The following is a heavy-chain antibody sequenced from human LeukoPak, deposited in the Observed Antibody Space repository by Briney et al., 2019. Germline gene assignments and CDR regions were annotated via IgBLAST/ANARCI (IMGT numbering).Heavy chain of an antibody. Sequence: GGSLRLSCAASGFTFSSYGMHWVRQAPGKGLEWVAVISYDGSNKHYADSVKGRFTISRDNSKNTLYLQMNSLRAEDTAVYYCAKDLERDSGYDYYFDYWGQGTLVTVSS. V-gene: IGHV3-30*18. CDR1: GFTFSSYG. CDR2: ISYDGSNK. CDR3: AKDLERDSGYDYYFDY. D-gene: IGHD5-12*01. J-gene: IGHJ4*02.